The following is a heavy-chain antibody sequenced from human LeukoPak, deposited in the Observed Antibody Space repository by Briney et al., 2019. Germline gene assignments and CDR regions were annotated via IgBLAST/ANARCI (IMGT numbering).Heavy chain of an antibody. J-gene: IGHJ5*02. V-gene: IGHV3-30*02. D-gene: IGHD3-3*01. CDR3: ARVYSTIFGVVRNWFDP. CDR2: TRYDGSNK. CDR1: GFTFSNFG. Sequence: GGSLRLSCAASGFTFSNFGIHWVRQTPGKGLEWVAFTRYDGSNKYYADSVKGRFTIFRDNSKNTLYLQMNSLRAEDTAVYFCARVYSTIFGVVRNWFDPWGQGTLVTVSS.